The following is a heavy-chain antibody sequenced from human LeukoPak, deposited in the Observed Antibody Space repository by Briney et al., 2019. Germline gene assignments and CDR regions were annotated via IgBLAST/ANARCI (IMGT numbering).Heavy chain of an antibody. V-gene: IGHV3-30-3*01. CDR1: GFTFSSYA. Sequence: PGRSLRLSCAASGFTFSSYAMHWVRQAPGKGLEWVAVISYDGSNEYYADSVKGRFTISRDNSKNTLYLQMNSLRAEDTAVYYCARVSVPAAMPFFYFDYWGQGTLVTVSS. D-gene: IGHD2-2*01. CDR3: ARVSVPAAMPFFYFDY. CDR2: ISYDGSNE. J-gene: IGHJ4*02.